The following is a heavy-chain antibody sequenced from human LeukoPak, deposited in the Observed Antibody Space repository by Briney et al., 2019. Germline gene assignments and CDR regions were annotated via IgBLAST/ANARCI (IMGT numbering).Heavy chain of an antibody. J-gene: IGHJ4*02. D-gene: IGHD1-26*01. Sequence: ASVKVSCKASGYTFTIYDINWVRQATGQGLEWMGWMNPNSGNTGYAQKFQGRVTMTRNTSISTAYMELSSLRSEDTAVYYCARGWIQRTYSGSYEVDYWGQGTLVTVSS. V-gene: IGHV1-8*01. CDR2: MNPNSGNT. CDR1: GYTFTIYD. CDR3: ARGWIQRTYSGSYEVDY.